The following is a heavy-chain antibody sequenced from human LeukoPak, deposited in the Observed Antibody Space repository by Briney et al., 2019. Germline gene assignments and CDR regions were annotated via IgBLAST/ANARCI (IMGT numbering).Heavy chain of an antibody. CDR3: ARVTDYDSNWFDP. Sequence: GASVKVSCKASGYTFSSYGISWVRQAPGQGLEWMAWISAYNGKTNFARKFQGRVTMTRDTSTSTVYMELSSLRSEDTAVYYCARVTDYDSNWFDPWGQGTLVTVSS. CDR1: GYTFSSYG. D-gene: IGHD3-3*01. V-gene: IGHV1-18*01. J-gene: IGHJ5*02. CDR2: ISAYNGKT.